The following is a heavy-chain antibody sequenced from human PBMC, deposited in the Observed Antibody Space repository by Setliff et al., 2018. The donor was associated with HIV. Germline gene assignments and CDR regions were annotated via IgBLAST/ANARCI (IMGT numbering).Heavy chain of an antibody. CDR2: IYYSGST. CDR3: ARAYYDFWSGYYSVWFDP. D-gene: IGHD3-3*01. CDR1: GGSISSSSYY. V-gene: IGHV4-39*01. J-gene: IGHJ5*02. Sequence: SETLSLTCIVSGGSISSSSYYWGWIRQPPGKGLEWIGSIYYSGSTYYNPSLKRRVTISVDTSKNQFSLKLSSVTAADTAVYYCARAYYDFWSGYYSVWFDPWGQGTLVTVSS.